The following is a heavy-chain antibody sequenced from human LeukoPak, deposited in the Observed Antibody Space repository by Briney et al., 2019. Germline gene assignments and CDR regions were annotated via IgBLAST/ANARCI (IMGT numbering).Heavy chain of an antibody. CDR3: ARDMSGAVGNYYYYMDV. D-gene: IGHD3-10*01. Sequence: ASVTVSFKASGYTFTSYYMHWVRQAPGQGLEWMGIINPSGGSTSYAQKFQGRVTMTRDTATSTVYMELSSLRSEDTAVYYCARDMSGAVGNYYYYMDVWGKGTTVTVSS. J-gene: IGHJ6*03. CDR2: INPSGGST. V-gene: IGHV1-46*01. CDR1: GYTFTSYY.